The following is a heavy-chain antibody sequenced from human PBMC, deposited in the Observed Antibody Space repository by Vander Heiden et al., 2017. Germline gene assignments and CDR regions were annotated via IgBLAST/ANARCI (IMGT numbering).Heavy chain of an antibody. Sequence: QVQLQESGPGLVTPSETLSLTCAVSGYSIRRGDSWGWIRQPPGKGLEWIGSIYHSGSTYYNPSLKSRVTISVDTSKNQFSLRLSSVTAADTAVYYCARRYYDSYWDYWGQGTLVTVSS. V-gene: IGHV4-38-2*01. CDR1: GYSIRRGDS. CDR3: ARRYYDSYWDY. D-gene: IGHD3-22*01. J-gene: IGHJ4*02. CDR2: IYHSGST.